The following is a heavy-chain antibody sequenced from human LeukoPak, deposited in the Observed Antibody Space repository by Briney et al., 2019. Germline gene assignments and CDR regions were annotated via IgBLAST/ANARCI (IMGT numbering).Heavy chain of an antibody. CDR2: IYSGGST. J-gene: IGHJ3*02. Sequence: QPGGSLRLSRAASGFTVSSNYMSWVRQAPGKGLEWVSVIYSGGSTYYADSVKGRFTISRDNSKNTLYLQMNSLRAEDTAVYYCARRPYSSAFDIWGQGTMVTVS. CDR1: GFTVSSNY. D-gene: IGHD5-18*01. CDR3: ARRPYSSAFDI. V-gene: IGHV3-66*02.